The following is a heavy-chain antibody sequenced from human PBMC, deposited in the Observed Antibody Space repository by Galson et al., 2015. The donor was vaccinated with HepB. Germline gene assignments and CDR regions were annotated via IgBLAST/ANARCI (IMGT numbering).Heavy chain of an antibody. D-gene: IGHD2-15*01. CDR2: ISRNDGSI. V-gene: IGHV3-9*01. CDR3: AGVSGGSPFGAFDL. Sequence: SLRLSCAVSGFTFSDFAMHWVRQVPGKGLEWVSGISRNDGSIGYAESVRGRFTISRDIVKNSLSLQMNSLRSEDTALYYCAGVSGGSPFGAFDLWGQGTMVTVSS. CDR1: GFTFSDFA. J-gene: IGHJ3*01.